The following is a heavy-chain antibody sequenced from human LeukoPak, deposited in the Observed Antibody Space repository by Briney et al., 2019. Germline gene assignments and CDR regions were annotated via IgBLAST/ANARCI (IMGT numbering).Heavy chain of an antibody. J-gene: IGHJ5*02. CDR2: IYTSGST. CDR3: ARVSPPDYDFWSGYYTGSWFDP. CDR1: GGSISSGSYY. V-gene: IGHV4-61*02. D-gene: IGHD3-3*01. Sequence: SETLSLTCTVSGGSISSGSYYWSWIRQPAGKGLEWIGRIYTSGSTNYNPSLKSRVTISVDTSKNQFSLKLSSVTAADTAVYYCARVSPPDYDFWSGYYTGSWFDPWGQGTLVTVSS.